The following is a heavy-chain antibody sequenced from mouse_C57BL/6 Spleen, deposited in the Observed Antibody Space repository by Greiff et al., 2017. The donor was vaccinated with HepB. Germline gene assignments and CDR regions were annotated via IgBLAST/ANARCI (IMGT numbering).Heavy chain of an antibody. CDR2: INPNNGGT. J-gene: IGHJ2*01. CDR1: GYTFTDYY. V-gene: IGHV1-26*01. Sequence: EVQLQQSGPELVKPGASVKISRKASGYTFTDYYMNWVKQSHGKSLEWIGDINPNNGGTSYNQKFKGKATLTVDKSSSTAYMELRSLTSEDSAVYYCARNWDYFDYWGQGTTLTVSS. CDR3: ARNWDYFDY. D-gene: IGHD4-1*01.